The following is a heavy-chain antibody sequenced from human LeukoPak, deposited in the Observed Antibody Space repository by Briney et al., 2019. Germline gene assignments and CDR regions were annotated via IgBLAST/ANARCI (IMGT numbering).Heavy chain of an antibody. CDR2: ISSSGSTI. CDR1: GFSFNTYS. Sequence: GGSLRLSCEGFGFSFNTYSMNWVRQAPGKGLEWVSFISSSGSTIYYADSVKGRFTISRDNAKNSLYLQMNSLRAEDTAVYYCARGYGSGSSHIDYWGQGTLVTVSS. D-gene: IGHD3-10*01. CDR3: ARGYGSGSSHIDY. V-gene: IGHV3-48*04. J-gene: IGHJ4*02.